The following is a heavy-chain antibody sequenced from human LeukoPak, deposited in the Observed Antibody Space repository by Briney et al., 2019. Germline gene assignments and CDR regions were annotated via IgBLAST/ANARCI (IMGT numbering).Heavy chain of an antibody. D-gene: IGHD2-21*02. CDR3: ARLGGDYDYFQH. CDR1: GYTFTSYG. CDR2: IYPGDSDT. J-gene: IGHJ1*01. V-gene: IGHV5-51*01. Sequence: GASVKVSCKASGYTFTSYGISWVRQAPGQGLEWMGIIYPGDSDTRYSPSFQGQVTISADKSISTAYLQWSSLKASDTAMYYCARLGGDYDYFQHWGQGTLVTVSS.